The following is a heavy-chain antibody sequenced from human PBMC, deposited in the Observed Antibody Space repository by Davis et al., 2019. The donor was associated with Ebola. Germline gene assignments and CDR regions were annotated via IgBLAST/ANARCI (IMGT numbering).Heavy chain of an antibody. V-gene: IGHV4-34*01. CDR2: INHSGST. J-gene: IGHJ4*02. CDR3: ARAGAGLSGSYD. CDR1: VGSFSGYY. D-gene: IGHD1-26*01. Sequence: MPSETLSLTCAVYVGSFSGYYWSWIRQPPGKGLEWIAEINHSGSTNYNPSLKSRVTISVDTSKNQFSLKLSSVTAADTAVYYCARAGAGLSGSYDWGQGTLVTVSS.